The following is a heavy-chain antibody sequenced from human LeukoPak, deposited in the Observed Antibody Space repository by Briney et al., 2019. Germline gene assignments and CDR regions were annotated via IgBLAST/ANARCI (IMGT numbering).Heavy chain of an antibody. CDR1: GFTFSSYG. CDR2: INPDGSIT. CDR3: ARGGGYQLLI. Sequence: GGSLRLSCAASGFTFSSYGMHWVRQTPGKGLVWVSRINPDGSITNYADSVKGRFTISRDNAKNTLYLQMSSLKAEDTAVYYCARGGGYQLLIWGQGTLVTVSS. V-gene: IGHV3-74*01. J-gene: IGHJ4*01. D-gene: IGHD2-21*01.